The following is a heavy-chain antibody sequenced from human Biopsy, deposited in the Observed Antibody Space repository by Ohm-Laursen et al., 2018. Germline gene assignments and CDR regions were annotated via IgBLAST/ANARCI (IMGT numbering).Heavy chain of an antibody. CDR1: GGSIYNFF. J-gene: IGHJ3*02. D-gene: IGHD5-12*01. Sequence: TLSLTCTVSGGSIYNFFWSWIRQPPGKGLEWIGYIYYSGSTNYNPSLKSRVTISVDTSRNQFSLKLSPVTAADTAVYYCAGRPWPNAFDIWGQGTMVTVSS. V-gene: IGHV4-59*01. CDR3: AGRPWPNAFDI. CDR2: IYYSGST.